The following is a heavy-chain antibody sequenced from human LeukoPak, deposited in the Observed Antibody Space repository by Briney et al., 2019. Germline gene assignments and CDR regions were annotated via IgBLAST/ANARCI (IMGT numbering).Heavy chain of an antibody. Sequence: ASVKVSCKAPGYTFTDYYMHWVRQAPGQRLEWMGWINPNSGATKYAQKFQGRVTMTRDTSISTAYMELSRLTSDDTAVYYCARGEYVISGYRNDAFDIWGQGTMVTVSS. V-gene: IGHV1-2*02. D-gene: IGHD3-22*01. CDR2: INPNSGAT. J-gene: IGHJ3*02. CDR3: ARGEYVISGYRNDAFDI. CDR1: GYTFTDYY.